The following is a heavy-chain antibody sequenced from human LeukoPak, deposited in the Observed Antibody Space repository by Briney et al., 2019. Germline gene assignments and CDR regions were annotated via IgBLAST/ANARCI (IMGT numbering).Heavy chain of an antibody. CDR3: ARGADGSGSYYKRTMDV. D-gene: IGHD3-10*01. J-gene: IGHJ6*03. V-gene: IGHV3-30-3*01. Sequence: PGGSLRLSCAASGFTFSSYAMHWVRQAPGKGLEWVAVISYDGSNKYYADSVKGRFTTSRDNSKNTLYLQMNSLRAEDTAVYYCARGADGSGSYYKRTMDVWGKGTTVTVSS. CDR2: ISYDGSNK. CDR1: GFTFSSYA.